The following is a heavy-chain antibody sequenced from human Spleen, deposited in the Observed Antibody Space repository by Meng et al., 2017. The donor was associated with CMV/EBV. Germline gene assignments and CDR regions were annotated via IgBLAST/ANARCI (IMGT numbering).Heavy chain of an antibody. CDR3: AKDRWPNIGTELSPFAFDS. D-gene: IGHD3/OR15-3a*01. CDR1: GFTFSTYG. V-gene: IGHV3-30*02. J-gene: IGHJ4*02. Sequence: GESLKISCAASGFTFSTYGIHWVRQAPGKGLEWVAFVLSDGTNKYYADSVKGRFTISRDNSKNTVHLLMNSLRVEDTAVYYCAKDRWPNIGTELSPFAFDSWGQGTLVTVSS. CDR2: VLSDGTNK.